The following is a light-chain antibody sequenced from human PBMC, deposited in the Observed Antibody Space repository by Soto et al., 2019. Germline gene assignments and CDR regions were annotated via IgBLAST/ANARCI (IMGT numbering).Light chain of an antibody. CDR3: HQYGTSPLT. CDR2: GAS. J-gene: IGKJ4*01. V-gene: IGKV3-20*01. CDR1: QRVSSSS. Sequence: EIVLTQSPGTLSVSPVERATLSCRASQRVSSSSLAWYQQRPGQAPRLLMYGASRRATGIPDRFSGSGSGTDFTLIISRLEPEDFAVYYCHQYGTSPLTFGGGTKVDIK.